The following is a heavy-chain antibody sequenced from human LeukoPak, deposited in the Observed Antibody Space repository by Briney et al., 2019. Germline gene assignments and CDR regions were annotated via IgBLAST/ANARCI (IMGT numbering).Heavy chain of an antibody. CDR2: IYSGGST. J-gene: IGHJ4*02. CDR1: GFTFSSNY. CDR3: ARDLGRGGATGDY. Sequence: PGGSLRLSCAASGFTFSSNYMSWVRQAPGKGLEWVSVIYSGGSTYYSDSVKGRFTISRDNSKNTLYLQMNSLRAEDTAVYYCARDLGRGGATGDYWGQGTLLTVSS. V-gene: IGHV3-53*01. D-gene: IGHD1-26*01.